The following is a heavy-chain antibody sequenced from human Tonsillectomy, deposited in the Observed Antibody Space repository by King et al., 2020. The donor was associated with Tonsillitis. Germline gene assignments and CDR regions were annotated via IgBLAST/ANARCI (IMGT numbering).Heavy chain of an antibody. V-gene: IGHV3-33*01. J-gene: IGHJ4*02. CDR3: ARGHTAMVPYFDY. Sequence: VQLVESGGGVVQPGRSLRLSCAASGFTFSSYGMHGVRQAPGKGLEWVAVIWYDGSNKYYADSVKGRFTISRDNSKNTLYLQMNSLRAEDTAVYYCARGHTAMVPYFDYWGQGTLVTVSS. CDR1: GFTFSSYG. CDR2: IWYDGSNK. D-gene: IGHD5-18*01.